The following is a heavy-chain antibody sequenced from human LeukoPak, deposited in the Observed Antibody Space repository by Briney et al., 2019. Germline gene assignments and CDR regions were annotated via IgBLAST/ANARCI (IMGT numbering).Heavy chain of an antibody. V-gene: IGHV3-48*04. CDR3: ARGRDLFDS. CDR2: ISSSSATI. Sequence: GGSLRLSCVASGFTFNTYSMNWFRQAPGEGLEWISYISSSSATIYYADSVKGRFTISRDNAKNSLYLQMNSLRAEDTAVYYCARGRDLFDSWSQGTLVIVSS. J-gene: IGHJ4*02. CDR1: GFTFNTYS.